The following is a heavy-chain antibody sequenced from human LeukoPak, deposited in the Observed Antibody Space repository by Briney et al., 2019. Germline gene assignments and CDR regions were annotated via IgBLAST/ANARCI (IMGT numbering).Heavy chain of an antibody. Sequence: ASVKVSCKASGYTFTGYYMHWVRQARGQGLEWMGWINPNSGGTNYAQKFQGRVTMTRDTSISTAYMELSSLRSEDMAVYYCAREGHSDAFDIWGQGTMVTVSS. CDR1: GYTFTGYY. CDR3: AREGHSDAFDI. CDR2: INPNSGGT. V-gene: IGHV1-2*02. J-gene: IGHJ3*02.